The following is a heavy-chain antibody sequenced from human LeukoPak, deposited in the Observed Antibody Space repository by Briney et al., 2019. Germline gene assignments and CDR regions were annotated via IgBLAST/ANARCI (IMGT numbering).Heavy chain of an antibody. V-gene: IGHV4-39*01. Sequence: SETLSLTCTVSGGSISSSTYYWGWIRQPPGKGLEWIGSIYYSGSTYYNASLKSRVTISADTSKNQFSLKLSSVTAADTAVYYCARPLGGSSSWHGDAFDIWGQGTMVTVSS. D-gene: IGHD6-13*01. CDR2: IYYSGST. CDR3: ARPLGGSSSWHGDAFDI. J-gene: IGHJ3*02. CDR1: GGSISSSTYY.